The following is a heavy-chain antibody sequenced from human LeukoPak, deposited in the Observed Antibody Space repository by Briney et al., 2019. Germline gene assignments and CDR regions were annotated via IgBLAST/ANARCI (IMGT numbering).Heavy chain of an antibody. V-gene: IGHV3-23*01. J-gene: IGHJ3*02. Sequence: GGSLRLSCADSGFIFSNYALMWLRQSPGKGLEWVSAIRGSGGGTVYADSVKGWFTISRDNSKNTLYLQMNSLRAEDTAIYYCARDPNGDYIGAFDMWGRGTLVTVSS. CDR2: IRGSGGGT. D-gene: IGHD4-17*01. CDR1: GFIFSNYA. CDR3: ARDPNGDYIGAFDM.